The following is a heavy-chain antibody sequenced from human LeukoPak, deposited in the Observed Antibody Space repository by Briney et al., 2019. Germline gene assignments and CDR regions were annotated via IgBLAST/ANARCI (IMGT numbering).Heavy chain of an antibody. CDR3: ASIRRRGNGDYDSSGLRDY. Sequence: SETLSLTCAVYGGSFSGYYWSWIRQPPGKGLEWIGEINHSGSTNYNPSLKSRVTISVDTSKNQFSLKLSSVTAADTAVYYCASIRRRGNGDYDSSGLRDYWGQGTLVTVSS. D-gene: IGHD3-22*01. CDR1: GGSFSGYY. CDR2: INHSGST. V-gene: IGHV4-34*01. J-gene: IGHJ4*02.